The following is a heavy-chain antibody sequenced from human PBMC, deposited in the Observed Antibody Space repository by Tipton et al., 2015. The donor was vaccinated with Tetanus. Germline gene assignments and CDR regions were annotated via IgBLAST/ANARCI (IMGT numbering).Heavy chain of an antibody. CDR3: ARDQARRARGWNYFDY. CDR2: IYYSGST. CDR1: GGSISSGGYY. J-gene: IGHJ4*02. V-gene: IGHV4-31*03. Sequence: TLYLTCTVSGGSISSGGYYWSWIRQHPGKGLEWIGDIYYSGSTYYNPSLKSRVTISVDTSKNQFSLKLNSVTAADTAVYYCARDQARRARGWNYFDYWGQGTLVTVSS. D-gene: IGHD6-6*01.